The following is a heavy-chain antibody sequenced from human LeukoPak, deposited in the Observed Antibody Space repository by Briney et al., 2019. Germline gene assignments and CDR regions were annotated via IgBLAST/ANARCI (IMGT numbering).Heavy chain of an antibody. CDR2: INHSGST. CDR3: ARVPQWYYYGSGSHPHDY. J-gene: IGHJ4*02. CDR1: GYSISSGYY. D-gene: IGHD3-10*01. Sequence: PSETLSLTCAVSGYSISSGYYWGWILQPPGKGLEWIGEINHSGSTNYNPSLKSRVPRSVHTSKNQFSLALSSVTAADTAVYSCARVPQWYYYGSGSHPHDYWGQGTLVTVSS. V-gene: IGHV4-38-2*01.